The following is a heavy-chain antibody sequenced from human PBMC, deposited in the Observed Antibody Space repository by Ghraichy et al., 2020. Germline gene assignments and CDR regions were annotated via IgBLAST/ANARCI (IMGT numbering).Heavy chain of an antibody. Sequence: ASVKVSCKASGYTFTSYGISWVRQAPGQGLEWIGWISAYNGNTNYAQKLQGRVTMTTDTSTSTAYMELRSLRSDDTAVYYCARGPPDYGDYLYYFDYWGQGTLVTVSS. V-gene: IGHV1-18*01. CDR2: ISAYNGNT. D-gene: IGHD4-17*01. J-gene: IGHJ4*02. CDR3: ARGPPDYGDYLYYFDY. CDR1: GYTFTSYG.